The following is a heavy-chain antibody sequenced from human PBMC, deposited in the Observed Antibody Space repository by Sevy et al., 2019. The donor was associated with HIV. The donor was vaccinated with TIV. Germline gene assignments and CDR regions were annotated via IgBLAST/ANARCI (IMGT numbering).Heavy chain of an antibody. V-gene: IGHV3-30*18. D-gene: IGHD5-12*01. Sequence: GGSLRLSCAASGFTFSSYGMHWVRQAPGKGLEWVAVISYDGSNKYYGDSVKGRFTRDSSKNTLYLQMNSLRAEDTAVYYCAKWSMGGARWLQLGAFDIWVQGTMVTVSS. J-gene: IGHJ3*02. CDR2: ISYDGSNK. CDR3: AKWSMGGARWLQLGAFDI. CDR1: GFTFSSYG.